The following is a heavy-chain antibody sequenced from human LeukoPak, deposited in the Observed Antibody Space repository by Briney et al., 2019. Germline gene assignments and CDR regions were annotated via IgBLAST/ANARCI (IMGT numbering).Heavy chain of an antibody. D-gene: IGHD5-18*01. J-gene: IGHJ6*02. Sequence: GGSLRLSCAASGFTVSSTYMSWVRQAPGKGLEWVSVIYSGGSTYYADSVKGRFTISRDNSKNTLYLQMNSLRAEDTAVYYCARALYSYGSMDVWGQGTTVTVSS. CDR1: GFTVSSTY. CDR3: ARALYSYGSMDV. V-gene: IGHV3-66*01. CDR2: IYSGGST.